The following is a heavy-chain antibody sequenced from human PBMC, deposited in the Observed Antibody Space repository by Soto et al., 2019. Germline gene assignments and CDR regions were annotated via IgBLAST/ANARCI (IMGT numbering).Heavy chain of an antibody. J-gene: IGHJ5*01. CDR1: GAFISGYY. CDR2: IYASGNT. CDR3: ARESTVAGTDNWFDY. D-gene: IGHD6-13*01. V-gene: IGHV4-4*07. Sequence: PSETLSLTCTVSGAFISGYYWSWIRQPAGKGLEWIGRIYASGNTKYSPSLRSRATMSVDTSNKQFSLKLNSVTAADTAVYYCARESTVAGTDNWFDYWGQGTLVTVSS.